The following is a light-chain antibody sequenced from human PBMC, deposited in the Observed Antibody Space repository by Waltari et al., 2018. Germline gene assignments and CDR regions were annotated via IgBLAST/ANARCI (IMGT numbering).Light chain of an antibody. J-gene: IGKJ2*01. CDR3: QQYYSTPYT. CDR2: WAS. CDR1: QSVLYSSNNKNY. Sequence: DIVMTQSPDSLAVSTGEKATINRKSSQSVLYSSNNKNYLAWYQQKPGQPPKLLIYWASTRESGVPDRFSGSGSGTDFTLTISSLQAEDVAGYYCQQYYSTPYTFGQGTKLEIK. V-gene: IGKV4-1*01.